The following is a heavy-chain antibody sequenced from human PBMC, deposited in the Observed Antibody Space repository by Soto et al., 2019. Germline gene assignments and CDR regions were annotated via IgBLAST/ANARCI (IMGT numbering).Heavy chain of an antibody. V-gene: IGHV4-34*01. CDR3: ARGLGSGSSWSTRHHYFDY. J-gene: IGHJ4*02. CDR2: INHSGST. D-gene: IGHD6-13*01. Sequence: QVQLQQWGAGLLKPSETLSLTCAVYGGSFSGYYWSWIRQPPGKGLEWIGEINHSGSTNYNPSLKSRVTISVDTSKNQFSLKLSSVTAADTAVYYCARGLGSGSSWSTRHHYFDYWGQGTLVTVSS. CDR1: GGSFSGYY.